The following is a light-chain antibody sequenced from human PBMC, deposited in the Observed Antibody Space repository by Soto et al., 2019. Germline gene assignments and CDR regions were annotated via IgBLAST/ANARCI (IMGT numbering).Light chain of an antibody. V-gene: IGKV3-15*01. CDR2: DAS. Sequence: EIVMTQSPATLSVSPGERATLSCRARQSVRSNLAWYQQIPGQAPRLLIYDASTGATGIPARFSGSGSGTEFTLTISSLQSVDFAVYYCQQYNEWPLTFGGGTKVEIK. CDR3: QQYNEWPLT. J-gene: IGKJ4*01. CDR1: QSVRSN.